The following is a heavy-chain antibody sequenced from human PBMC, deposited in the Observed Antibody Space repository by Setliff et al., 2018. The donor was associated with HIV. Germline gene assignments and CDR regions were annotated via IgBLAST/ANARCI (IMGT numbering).Heavy chain of an antibody. Sequence: PSETLSLTCAVSGYSISSGYYWGWIRQPPGKGLEWIGSIYHSGSTYYNPSLKSRVTISVDTSKNQFSLNLSSVTAADTAVYYCASTGYSSGWSFDYWGQGTLVTVSS. V-gene: IGHV4-38-2*01. CDR3: ASTGYSSGWSFDY. CDR1: GYSISSGYY. CDR2: IYHSGST. D-gene: IGHD6-19*01. J-gene: IGHJ4*02.